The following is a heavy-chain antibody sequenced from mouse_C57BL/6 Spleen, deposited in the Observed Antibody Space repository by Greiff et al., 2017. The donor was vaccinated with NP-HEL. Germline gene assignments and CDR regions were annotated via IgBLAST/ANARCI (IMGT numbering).Heavy chain of an antibody. D-gene: IGHD1-2*01. J-gene: IGHJ2*01. Sequence: QVQLQQPGAELVKPGASVKMSCKASGYTFTSYWITWVKQRPGQGLEWIGDIYPGSGSTNSNEKFKSKATLTVDTSSSTAYMQLSSLTSEDSAVYYCASAGLTTAHLDYWGQGTTLTVSS. CDR3: ASAGLTTAHLDY. V-gene: IGHV1-55*01. CDR1: GYTFTSYW. CDR2: IYPGSGST.